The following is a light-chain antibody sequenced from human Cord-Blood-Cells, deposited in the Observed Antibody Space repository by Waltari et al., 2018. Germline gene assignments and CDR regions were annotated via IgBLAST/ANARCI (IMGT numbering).Light chain of an antibody. V-gene: IGLV2-23*02. Sequence: QSALTQPASVSGSPGQSITIPCTGTRSVVGSYNLVSWYQQHQGKAPKLMIYEVSKRPSGVSNRFSGSKSGNTASLTISGLQAEDEADYYCCSYAGSSTVVFGGGTKLTVL. CDR1: RSVVGSYNL. J-gene: IGLJ2*01. CDR2: EVS. CDR3: CSYAGSSTVV.